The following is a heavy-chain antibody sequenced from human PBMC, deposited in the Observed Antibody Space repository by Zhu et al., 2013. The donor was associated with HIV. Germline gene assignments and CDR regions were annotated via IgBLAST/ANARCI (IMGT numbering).Heavy chain of an antibody. V-gene: IGHV1-69-2*01. J-gene: IGHJ3*02. CDR2: IDPEEGEA. CDR3: ATVPSSGATYTLDI. Sequence: VQLVQSGAEVKKPGASVKVSCKVSGATLTDFFIHWVQQAPGRGLEWVGLIDPEEGEAVYAQRFQGRVTITADTSRDIVYMELTSLRSEDTAIFYCATVPSSGATYTLDIWGQGQWSPSLQ. CDR1: GATLTDFF. D-gene: IGHD1-26*01.